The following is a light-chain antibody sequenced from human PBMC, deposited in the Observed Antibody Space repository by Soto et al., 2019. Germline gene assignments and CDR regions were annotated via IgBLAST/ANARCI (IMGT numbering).Light chain of an antibody. CDR2: LEGSGSY. CDR1: SGHSSYI. V-gene: IGLV4-60*02. CDR3: ETWDSNTVV. Sequence: QPVLTQSSSASASLGSSVKLTCTLSSGHSSYIIAWHQQQPGKAPRYLMKLEGSGSYNKGSGVPDRFSDSSSGADRYLTISNLQFEDEADYYCETWDSNTVVFGGGTQLTVL. J-gene: IGLJ2*01.